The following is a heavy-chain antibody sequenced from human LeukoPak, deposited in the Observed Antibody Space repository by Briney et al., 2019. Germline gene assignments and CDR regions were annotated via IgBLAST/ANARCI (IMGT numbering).Heavy chain of an antibody. CDR3: ARDGGCSSTSCYSRFNWFDP. D-gene: IGHD2-2*01. V-gene: IGHV3-48*01. J-gene: IGHJ5*02. CDR1: GFTFSSYS. CDR2: ISSSSSTI. Sequence: PGGSLRLSCAAAGFTFSSYSMNWGRQAGGKGVEGGSYISSSSSTIYYADLVGGGFNISRDNAKNSLYLQMNSLRAEDTAVYYCARDGGCSSTSCYSRFNWFDPWGQGTLVTVSS.